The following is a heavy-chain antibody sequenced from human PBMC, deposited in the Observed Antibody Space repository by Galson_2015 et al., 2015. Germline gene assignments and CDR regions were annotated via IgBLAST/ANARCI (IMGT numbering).Heavy chain of an antibody. J-gene: IGHJ3*02. CDR3: TTAFDFWSGYYHRSDAFDI. V-gene: IGHV3-15*01. CDR1: GFTFSNAW. CDR2: IKSKTDGGTT. D-gene: IGHD3-3*01. Sequence: SLRLSCAASGFTFSNAWMSWVRQAPGKGLEWVGRIKSKTDGGTTDYAAPVKGRFTISRDDSKNTLYLQMNSLKTEDTAVYYCTTAFDFWSGYYHRSDAFDIWGQGTMVTVSS.